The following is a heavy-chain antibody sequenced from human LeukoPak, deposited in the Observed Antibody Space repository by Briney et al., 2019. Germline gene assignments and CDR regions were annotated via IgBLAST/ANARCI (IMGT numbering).Heavy chain of an antibody. CDR1: GGSISSSGYY. D-gene: IGHD1-26*01. Sequence: SETLSLTCTVSGGSISSSGYYWGWIRQPPGKGLEWIGSIYYSESTYYNPSLKSRVTMSVDTSKYQFSLKVSSVTAADTAVYYCARHRAGAGKYFDYWGQGTLVIVSS. CDR3: ARHRAGAGKYFDY. CDR2: IYYSEST. V-gene: IGHV4-39*01. J-gene: IGHJ4*02.